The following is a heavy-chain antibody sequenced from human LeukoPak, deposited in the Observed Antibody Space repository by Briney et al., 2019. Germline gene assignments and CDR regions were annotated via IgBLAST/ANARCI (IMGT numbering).Heavy chain of an antibody. D-gene: IGHD3-16*01. Sequence: SETLSLTCTVSGGSISSGGYYWSWIRQPPGKGLEWIGYIYHSGSTYYNPSLKSRVTISVDRSKNQFSLKLSSVTAADTAVYYCARDFGQGGYWGQGTLVTVSS. CDR2: IYHSGST. CDR1: GGSISSGGYY. CDR3: ARDFGQGGY. V-gene: IGHV4-30-2*01. J-gene: IGHJ4*02.